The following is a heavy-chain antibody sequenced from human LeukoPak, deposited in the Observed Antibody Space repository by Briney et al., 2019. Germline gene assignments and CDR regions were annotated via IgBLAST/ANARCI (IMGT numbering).Heavy chain of an antibody. CDR1: GYSISSDYY. CDR2: IYHSGST. CDR3: ARGLTYYDFWSGHHPGSYYMDV. Sequence: SETLSLTCAVSGYSISSDYYWGWIRQPPGKGLEWIGSIYHSGSTYYNPPLKSRVTISVDTSKNQFSLKLTSVTAADTAVYYCARGLTYYDFWSGHHPGSYYMDVWGKGTTVTVSS. V-gene: IGHV4-38-2*01. D-gene: IGHD3-3*01. J-gene: IGHJ6*03.